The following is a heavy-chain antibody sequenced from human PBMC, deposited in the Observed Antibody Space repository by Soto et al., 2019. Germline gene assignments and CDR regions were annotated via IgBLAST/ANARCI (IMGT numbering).Heavy chain of an antibody. Sequence: PGGSLRLSCAASGFTFSSYAMSWVRQAPGKGLEWVSAISGSGGSTYYADSVKGRFTISRDNSKNTLYLQMNSLRAEDTAVYYCAKDRLLWFGDSPSGPGYWGQGTLVTVSS. J-gene: IGHJ4*02. CDR1: GFTFSSYA. V-gene: IGHV3-23*01. CDR2: ISGSGGST. CDR3: AKDRLLWFGDSPSGPGY. D-gene: IGHD3-10*01.